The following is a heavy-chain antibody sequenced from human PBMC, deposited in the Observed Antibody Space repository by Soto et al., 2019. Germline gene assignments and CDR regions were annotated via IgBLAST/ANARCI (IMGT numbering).Heavy chain of an antibody. Sequence: ASVKVSCKASGYTFTSYAMHWVRQAPGQRLEWMGWINAGNGNTKYSQKFQGRVTITRDTSASTAYMELSSLRSEDTAVYYCARCGNYYYVWGSYRPGPIDFWAQGTLVTVSS. J-gene: IGHJ4*02. CDR2: INAGNGNT. CDR1: GYTFTSYA. D-gene: IGHD3-16*02. V-gene: IGHV1-3*01. CDR3: ARCGNYYYVWGSYRPGPIDF.